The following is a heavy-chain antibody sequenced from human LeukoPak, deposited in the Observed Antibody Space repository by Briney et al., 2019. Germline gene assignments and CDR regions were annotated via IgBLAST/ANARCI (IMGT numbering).Heavy chain of an antibody. CDR1: GFTFSSYA. CDR3: AKALWFGELRPNYFDY. CDR2: ISGSGGST. J-gene: IGHJ4*02. Sequence: TGGSLRLSCAASGFTFSSYAMSWVRQAPGKGLEWVSAISGSGGSTYYADSVKGRFTISRDNSKNTLYLQMNSLRAEDTAVYYCAKALWFGELRPNYFDYWGQGTLVTVSS. V-gene: IGHV3-23*01. D-gene: IGHD3-10*01.